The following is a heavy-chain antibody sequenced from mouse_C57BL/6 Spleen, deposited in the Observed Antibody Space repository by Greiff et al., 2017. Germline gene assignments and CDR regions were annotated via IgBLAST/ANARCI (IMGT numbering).Heavy chain of an antibody. V-gene: IGHV5-9*01. J-gene: IGHJ3*01. CDR3: ARDRAITTVIEAGFAY. CDR2: ISGGGGNT. CDR1: GFTFSSYT. Sequence: DVKLVESGGGLVKPGGSLKLSCAASGFTFSSYTMSWVRQTPEKRLEWVATISGGGGNTYYPDSVKGRFTISRDTAKNTLYLQMSSLRSEDTALYYCARDRAITTVIEAGFAYWGQGTLVTVSA. D-gene: IGHD1-1*01.